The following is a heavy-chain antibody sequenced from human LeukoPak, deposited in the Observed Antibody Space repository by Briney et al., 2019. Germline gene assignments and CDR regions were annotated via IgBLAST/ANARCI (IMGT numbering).Heavy chain of an antibody. CDR3: ARRYYYGSGSPNGMDV. CDR1: GYTFTSYA. J-gene: IGHJ6*02. CDR2: INAGNGNT. Sequence: ASVKVSCTASGYTFTSYAMHWVRQAPGQRLEWMGWINAGNGNTKYSQKFQGRVTITRDTSASTAYMELSSLRSEDTAVYYCARRYYYGSGSPNGMDVWGQGTTVTVSS. V-gene: IGHV1-3*01. D-gene: IGHD3-10*01.